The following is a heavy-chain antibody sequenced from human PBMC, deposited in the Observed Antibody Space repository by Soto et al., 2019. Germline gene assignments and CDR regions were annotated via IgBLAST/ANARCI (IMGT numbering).Heavy chain of an antibody. CDR2: ISYDGTNK. CDR1: GFSFSISP. Sequence: GGSLRLSCAAPGFSFSISPMHWVRQAPGKGPEWVALISYDGTNKFYADSVKGRFTISRDNSKNTLYLQVDSLRPEDAAVYYCARDPKTSGGQHWAFNYFDSWGQGTLVTVSS. CDR3: ARDPKTSGGQHWAFNYFDS. D-gene: IGHD7-27*01. J-gene: IGHJ4*02. V-gene: IGHV3-30-3*01.